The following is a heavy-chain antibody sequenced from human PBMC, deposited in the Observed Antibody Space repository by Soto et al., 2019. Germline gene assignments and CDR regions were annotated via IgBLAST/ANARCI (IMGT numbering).Heavy chain of an antibody. Sequence: QVQLVQSGAEVKKPGASVKVSCKASGYTFTSYGISWVRQAPGQGLEWMGWISAYNGNTNYAQKLQDRVTMTTDTSTSTAYMELRSLRSDDTAVYYCARAPPRGYYYYYYGMDVWGQGTTVTVSS. CDR2: ISAYNGNT. J-gene: IGHJ6*02. CDR1: GYTFTSYG. V-gene: IGHV1-18*01. CDR3: ARAPPRGYYYYYYGMDV.